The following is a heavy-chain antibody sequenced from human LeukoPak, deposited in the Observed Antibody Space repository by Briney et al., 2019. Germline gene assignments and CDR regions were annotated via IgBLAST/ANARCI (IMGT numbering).Heavy chain of an antibody. CDR1: GFTFSGSA. D-gene: IGHD3-22*01. V-gene: IGHV3-73*01. J-gene: IGHJ4*02. CDR3: TRHALDDSSGVDY. CDR2: IRSKANSYAT. Sequence: GGSLRLSCAASGFTFSGSAMHWVRQASGKGLEWVGRIRSKANSYATAYAASVKGRFTISRDDSKNTAYLQMNSLKTEDTAVYYCTRHALDDSSGVDYWGQGTLVTVSS.